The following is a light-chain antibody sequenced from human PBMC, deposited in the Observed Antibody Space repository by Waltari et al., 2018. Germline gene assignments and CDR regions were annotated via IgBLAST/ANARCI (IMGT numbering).Light chain of an antibody. CDR2: LGS. J-gene: IGKJ4*01. CDR1: QSLRHSNGYNY. CDR3: MQALQTPLT. Sequence: DIVMTQSPLSLPVTPGEPASISCRSSQSLRHSNGYNYLDWYLQKPGQSPHLLIYLGSNRASGVPDRFSGSGSGTDFTLKISRVEAEDVGVYYCMQALQTPLTFGGGTRVEIK. V-gene: IGKV2-28*01.